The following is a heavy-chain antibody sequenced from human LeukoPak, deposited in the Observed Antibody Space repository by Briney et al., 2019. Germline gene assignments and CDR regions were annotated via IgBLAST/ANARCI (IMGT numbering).Heavy chain of an antibody. Sequence: GGSLRLSCAASGFTFSSYSMNWVRQAPGKGLEWVSYISSSSSTIYYADSVKGRFTISRDNAKNSLYLQMNSLRAEDTAAYYCARDVVPAALGANWFDPWGQGTLVTVSS. CDR2: ISSSSSTI. CDR1: GFTFSSYS. CDR3: ARDVVPAALGANWFDP. J-gene: IGHJ5*02. V-gene: IGHV3-48*01. D-gene: IGHD2-2*01.